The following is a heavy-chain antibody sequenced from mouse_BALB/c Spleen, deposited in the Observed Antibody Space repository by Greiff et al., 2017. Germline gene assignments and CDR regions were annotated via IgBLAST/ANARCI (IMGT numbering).Heavy chain of an antibody. J-gene: IGHJ3*01. V-gene: IGHV5-17*02. CDR1: GFTFSSFG. Sequence: EVQLVESGGGLVQPGGSRKLSCAASGFTFSSFGMHWVRQAPEKGLEWVAYISSGSSTIYYADTVKGRFIISRDNPKNTLFLQMTSLRSEDTAMYYCARSAYRYDDWFAYWGQGTLVTVSA. CDR2: ISSGSSTI. D-gene: IGHD2-14*01. CDR3: ARSAYRYDDWFAY.